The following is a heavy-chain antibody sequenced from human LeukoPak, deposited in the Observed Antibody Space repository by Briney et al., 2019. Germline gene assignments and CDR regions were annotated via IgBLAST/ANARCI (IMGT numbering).Heavy chain of an antibody. CDR2: IYSDGNT. D-gene: IGHD3-22*01. Sequence: GGSLRLSCAASGFAVSSNYMSWVRQAPGKGLEWVSVIYSDGNTYYADSVKGRFTISRDNSKNTLYLQMNSLRAEDTALYYCAKSSYYDTSGSYREYYFDYWGQGALVTVSS. J-gene: IGHJ4*02. CDR1: GFAVSSNY. V-gene: IGHV3-53*01. CDR3: AKSSYYDTSGSYREYYFDY.